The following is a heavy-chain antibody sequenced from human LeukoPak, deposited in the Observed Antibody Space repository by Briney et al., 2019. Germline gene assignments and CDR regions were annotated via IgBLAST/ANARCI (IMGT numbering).Heavy chain of an antibody. Sequence: GGSLRLSCAASAFTFSDYAMCWVRQAPGKGLDWVSAISGSGDSTYYADSMKGRFTISRDNSKNTLYLQLNSLRAEDTAVYYCAQTIPHWYFDLWGRGTLVTVSS. CDR2: ISGSGDST. CDR3: AQTIPHWYFDL. V-gene: IGHV3-23*01. J-gene: IGHJ2*01. CDR1: AFTFSDYA. D-gene: IGHD2-2*02.